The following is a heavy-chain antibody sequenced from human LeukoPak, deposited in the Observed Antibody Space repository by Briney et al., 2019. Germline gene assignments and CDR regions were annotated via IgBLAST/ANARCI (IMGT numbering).Heavy chain of an antibody. CDR2: INSDGGST. D-gene: IGHD5-18*01. J-gene: IGHJ4*02. Sequence: GGSLGLSCAASGFTFSRYSMNWVRQAPGKGLVWVSRINSDGGSTAYADSVKGRFTISRDNAKNTLFLQMNTLRAEDTAVYYCVRVRGYSNYFDYWGQGILVTVSS. V-gene: IGHV3-74*01. CDR3: VRVRGYSNYFDY. CDR1: GFTFSRYS.